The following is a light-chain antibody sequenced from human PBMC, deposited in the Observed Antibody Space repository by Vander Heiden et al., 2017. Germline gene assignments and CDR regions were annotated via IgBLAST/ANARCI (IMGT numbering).Light chain of an antibody. CDR1: SSNIGAGYD. Sequence: QSVLTQPPSVSGAPGQRVTISRTGRSSNIGAGYDVHWYQQLPGTAPKLLIYGNSNRPSGVPDRFSGSKSGTSASLAITGLQAEDEADYYCQSYDSSLSVVFGGGTKLTVL. J-gene: IGLJ2*01. CDR3: QSYDSSLSVV. V-gene: IGLV1-40*01. CDR2: GNS.